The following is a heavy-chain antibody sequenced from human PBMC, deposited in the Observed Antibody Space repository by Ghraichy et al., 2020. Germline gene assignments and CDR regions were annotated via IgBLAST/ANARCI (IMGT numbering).Heavy chain of an antibody. CDR3: ARHPSHTYSSGWPEYYFDY. J-gene: IGHJ4*02. CDR1: GDSISSSSYY. D-gene: IGHD6-19*01. V-gene: IGHV4-39*01. CDR2: IYYSGST. Sequence: SETLSLTCTVSGDSISSSSYYWGWIRQPPGKGLEWIGSIYYSGSTYYNPSLKSRVTISVDTSKNQFSLKLSSVTAADTAVYYCARHPSHTYSSGWPEYYFDYWGQGTLVTVSS.